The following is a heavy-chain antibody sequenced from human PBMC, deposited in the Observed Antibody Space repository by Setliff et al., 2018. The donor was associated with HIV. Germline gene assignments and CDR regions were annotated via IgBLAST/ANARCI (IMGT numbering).Heavy chain of an antibody. J-gene: IGHJ6*03. V-gene: IGHV3-43D*03. D-gene: IGHD2-21*01. CDR3: AKVGGDVRYNHYYMDV. CDR2: INWDSNTI. Sequence: GGSLRLSCAASGFKFDDYPMHWVRQAPGKGLEWVSLINWDSNTIYYADSVRGRFRVSRDNRRNFLYLQMNSLTAEDTAVYYCAKVGGDVRYNHYYMDVWGKGTTVTVSS. CDR1: GFKFDDYP.